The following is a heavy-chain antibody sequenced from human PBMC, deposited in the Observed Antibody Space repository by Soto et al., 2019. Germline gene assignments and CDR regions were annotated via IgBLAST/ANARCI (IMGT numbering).Heavy chain of an antibody. V-gene: IGHV4-59*01. Sequence: SETLSLTCTVSGGSISSNYWTWIRQPPGKGLEWIGYVYNSGSTNYNPSLKSRVTISEDTSKSQFSLKVNSMTAADTAVYYCARYRREAVAGYTLDNWGQGILVPVSS. D-gene: IGHD6-13*01. CDR2: VYNSGST. CDR3: ARYRREAVAGYTLDN. J-gene: IGHJ4*02. CDR1: GGSISSNY.